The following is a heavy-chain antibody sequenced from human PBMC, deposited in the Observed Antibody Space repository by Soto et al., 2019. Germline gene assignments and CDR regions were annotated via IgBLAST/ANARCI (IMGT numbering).Heavy chain of an antibody. Sequence: QVQLVESGGGVVQPGRSLRLSCAASGFTFSSYGMHWVRQAPGKGLEWVAVIWYDGSNKYYADSVKGRFTISRDNSKNTLYLQMNSLRAEDTAVYYCARDEWRGECLRFGPTLDYWGQGTLVTVSS. V-gene: IGHV3-33*01. CDR1: GFTFSSYG. J-gene: IGHJ4*02. CDR3: ARDEWRGECLRFGPTLDY. CDR2: IWYDGSNK. D-gene: IGHD5-12*01.